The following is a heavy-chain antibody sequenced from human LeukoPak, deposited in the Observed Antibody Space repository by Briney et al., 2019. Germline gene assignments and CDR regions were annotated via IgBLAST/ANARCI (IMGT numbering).Heavy chain of an antibody. CDR3: ARGTRFYYYGMDV. CDR2: INHSGST. J-gene: IGHJ6*02. D-gene: IGHD3-3*01. V-gene: IGHV4-34*01. Sequence: MTSETLSLTCAVYGGSFSGYYWSWIRQPPGKGLEWIGEINHSGSTNYNPSLKRRVTISVDTSKNQFSLKLSSVTAADTAVYYCARGTRFYYYGMDVWGQGTTVTVSS. CDR1: GGSFSGYY.